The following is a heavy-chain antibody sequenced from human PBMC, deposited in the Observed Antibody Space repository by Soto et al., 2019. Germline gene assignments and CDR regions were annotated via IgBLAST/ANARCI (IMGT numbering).Heavy chain of an antibody. CDR3: ARVASDYINSADH. Sequence: EVQLLESGGGLVQPGGSLRLSCAASGFIFNAYAMTWVRQAPGQGLEWVSAIGGSGGNTYYAASVKGRFTISRDNSKDTVDLEMSRLRVDDTAVYFCARVASDYINSADHWGQGILVTVSS. CDR1: GFIFNAYA. D-gene: IGHD4-4*01. CDR2: IGGSGGNT. J-gene: IGHJ4*02. V-gene: IGHV3-23*01.